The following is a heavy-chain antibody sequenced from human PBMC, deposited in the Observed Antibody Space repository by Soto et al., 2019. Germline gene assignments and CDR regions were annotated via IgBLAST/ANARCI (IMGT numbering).Heavy chain of an antibody. Sequence: GGSLRLSCAASGFTFDDYAMHWVRQAPGKGLEWVSGISWNSGSIGYADSVKGRFTISRDNAKNSLYLQMNSLRAEDTALYYCAKDIRRAIVVVPAALGSWFDPWGQGTLVTVS. V-gene: IGHV3-9*01. CDR3: AKDIRRAIVVVPAALGSWFDP. CDR1: GFTFDDYA. D-gene: IGHD2-2*01. J-gene: IGHJ5*02. CDR2: ISWNSGSI.